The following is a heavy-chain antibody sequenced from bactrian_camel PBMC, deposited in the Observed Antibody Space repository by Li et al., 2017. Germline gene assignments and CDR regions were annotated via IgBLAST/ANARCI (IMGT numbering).Heavy chain of an antibody. CDR1: GYTSSTYC. J-gene: IGHJ6*01. CDR3: AARGPYCYTKLSVRDFTY. D-gene: IGHD2*01. Sequence: VQLVESGGGSVQAGGSLRLSCAASGYTSSTYCMGWFRQAPGKKREGVAAVYSRGGTTYYADSVKGRFTISQDNAKNTLYLQMNSLKPEDTAMYYCAARGPYCYTKLSVRDFTYWGQGTQVTVS. V-gene: IGHV3S31*01. CDR2: VYSRGGTT.